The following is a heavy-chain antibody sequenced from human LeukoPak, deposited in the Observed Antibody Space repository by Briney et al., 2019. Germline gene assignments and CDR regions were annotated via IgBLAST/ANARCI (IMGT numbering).Heavy chain of an antibody. Sequence: GGSLRLSCAASGFTFSSYAMHWVRQAPGKGLEWVAVISYDGSNKYYADSVKGRFTISRDNSKNTLYLQMNSLRAEDTAVYYCARGFGAGEPERDYYFDYWGQGTLDTVSS. J-gene: IGHJ4*02. CDR3: ARGFGAGEPERDYYFDY. CDR1: GFTFSSYA. V-gene: IGHV3-30-3*01. D-gene: IGHD3-3*01. CDR2: ISYDGSNK.